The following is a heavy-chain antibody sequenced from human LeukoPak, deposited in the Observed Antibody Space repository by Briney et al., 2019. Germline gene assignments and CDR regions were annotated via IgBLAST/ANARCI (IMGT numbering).Heavy chain of an antibody. CDR1: GFTFNIYT. J-gene: IGHJ4*02. D-gene: IGHD1-14*01. CDR3: TRGGITFDY. CDR2: ISSDGITT. V-gene: IGHV3-74*01. Sequence: GGSLRLSCAASGFTFNIYTMTWVRQAPGKGLVWVSRISSDGITTHYADSVRGRFTISRDDAKNTLYLQMNSLRAEDTAIYYCTRGGITFDYWGQGTLVTVSS.